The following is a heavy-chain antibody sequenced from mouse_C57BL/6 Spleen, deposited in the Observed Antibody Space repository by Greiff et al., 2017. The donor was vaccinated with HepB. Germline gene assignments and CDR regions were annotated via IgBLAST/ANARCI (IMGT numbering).Heavy chain of an antibody. D-gene: IGHD4-1*01. CDR3: ARRWDVMDY. V-gene: IGHV1-26*01. CDR2: INPNNGGT. Sequence: EVQLQQSGPELVKPGASVKISCKASGYTFTDYYMNWVKQSHGKSLEWIGDINPNNGGTSYNQKFKGKATLTVDKSSSTAYMELRSLTSEDSAVYYCARRWDVMDYWGQGTSVTVSS. CDR1: GYTFTDYY. J-gene: IGHJ4*01.